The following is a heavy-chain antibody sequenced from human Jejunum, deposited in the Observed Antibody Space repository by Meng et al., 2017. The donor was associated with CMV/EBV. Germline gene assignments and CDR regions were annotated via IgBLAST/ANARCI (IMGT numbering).Heavy chain of an antibody. CDR1: CGANFSGDRY. Sequence: VSCGANFSGDRYCTWIRQSPGKGLEWIGNVYYSGTTSYNRSLKSRVTISVDTSKNQFSLKLASVIAADTAVYYCVLMIPADTNYFDPWGQGTLVTVSS. D-gene: IGHD6-25*01. J-gene: IGHJ5*02. CDR2: VYYSGTT. V-gene: IGHV4-30-4*01. CDR3: VLMIPADTNYFDP.